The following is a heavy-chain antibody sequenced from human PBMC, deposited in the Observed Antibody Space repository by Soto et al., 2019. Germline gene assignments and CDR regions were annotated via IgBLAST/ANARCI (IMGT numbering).Heavy chain of an antibody. D-gene: IGHD3-16*01. J-gene: IGHJ4*02. CDR1: GGSISSSSYY. V-gene: IGHV4-39*01. CDR2: IYYSGST. CDR3: ARHGVTCWGVVTGGGFSY. Sequence: PSETLSLTCTVSGGSISSSSYYWGWIRQPPGKRLEWIGSIYYSGSTYYNPSLKSRVTISVDTSKNQFSLKLSSVTAADKAVYYCARHGVTCWGVVTGGGFSYCAQGTLDSVSA.